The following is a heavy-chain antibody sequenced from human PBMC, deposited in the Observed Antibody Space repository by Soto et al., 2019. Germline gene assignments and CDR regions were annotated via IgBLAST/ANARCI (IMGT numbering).Heavy chain of an antibody. Sequence: SETLSLTCAVYGGSFSGYYCSWIRQPPGKGLEWIGEINHSGSTNYNPSLKSRVTISVDTSKNQFSLKLSSVTAADTAVYYCASRGGGSGRNYYYGMDVWGQGTTVTVSS. CDR1: GGSFSGYY. J-gene: IGHJ6*02. CDR3: ASRGGGSGRNYYYGMDV. V-gene: IGHV4-34*01. D-gene: IGHD3-10*01. CDR2: INHSGST.